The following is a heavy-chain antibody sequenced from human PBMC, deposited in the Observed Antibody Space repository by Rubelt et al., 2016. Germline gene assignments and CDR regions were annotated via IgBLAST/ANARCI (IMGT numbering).Heavy chain of an antibody. Sequence: RSYSMNWVRQAPGKGLEWVSYISSSSSTIYYADSVKGRFTISRDNAKNSLYLQMNSLRAEDTAVYTCARVAYCGGDCYFYGMDVWGQGTTVTVSS. CDR3: ARVAYCGGDCYFYGMDV. CDR2: ISSSSSTI. V-gene: IGHV3-48*01. J-gene: IGHJ6*02. CDR1: RSYS. D-gene: IGHD2-21*01.